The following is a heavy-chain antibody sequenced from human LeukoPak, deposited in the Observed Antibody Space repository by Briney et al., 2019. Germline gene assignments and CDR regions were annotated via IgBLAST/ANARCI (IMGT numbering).Heavy chain of an antibody. CDR1: GFTFSSYS. CDR3: ARGSVVPAAMSHFDY. D-gene: IGHD2-2*01. J-gene: IGHJ4*02. CDR2: ISSSSSYI. V-gene: IGHV3-21*01. Sequence: GGSLRLSCAASGFTFSSYSMNWVRQAPGKGLEWVSSISSSSSYIHYADSVKGRFTISRDNAKNSLYLQMNSLRAEDTAVYYCARGSVVPAAMSHFDYWSQGTLVTVSS.